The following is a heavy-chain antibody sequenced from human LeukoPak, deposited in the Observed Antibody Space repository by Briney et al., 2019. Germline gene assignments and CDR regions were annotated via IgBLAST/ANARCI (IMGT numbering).Heavy chain of an antibody. CDR1: GFTVSSNY. D-gene: IGHD2-21*01. Sequence: PGGSLRLSCAASGFTVSSNYMSWVRQAPGKGLEWVSVIYSGGSTYYADSVKGRFTISRDNSKNTLYLQMNGLRAEDTAVYYCARDIRGGELVLDYWGQGTLVTVSS. CDR2: IYSGGST. J-gene: IGHJ4*02. V-gene: IGHV3-53*01. CDR3: ARDIRGGELVLDY.